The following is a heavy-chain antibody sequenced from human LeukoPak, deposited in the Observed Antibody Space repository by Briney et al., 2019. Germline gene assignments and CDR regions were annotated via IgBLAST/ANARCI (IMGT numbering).Heavy chain of an antibody. J-gene: IGHJ6*02. D-gene: IGHD3-10*01. CDR1: GGSISSYY. Sequence: SETLSLTCTVSGGSISSYYWSWIRQPPGKGLEWIGYIYYSGSTNYNPSLKSRVTISVDTSKNQFSLKLSSVTAADTAVYYCARGPRYYYGSGSYRMDVWGQGTTVTVSS. CDR2: IYYSGST. CDR3: ARGPRYYYGSGSYRMDV. V-gene: IGHV4-59*01.